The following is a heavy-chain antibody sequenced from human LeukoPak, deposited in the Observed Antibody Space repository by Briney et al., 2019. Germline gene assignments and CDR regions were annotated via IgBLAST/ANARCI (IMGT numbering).Heavy chain of an antibody. CDR2: IIPIFGTA. Sequence: SVKVSCKASGGTFSSYAISWVRQAPGQGLEWMGGIIPIFGTAKYAQNFQGRVSIAADRSTSTAYMELSSLRFEDTAVYYCARLYTHYDSSGYYYEDYWGQGTLVTVSS. CDR3: ARLYTHYDSSGYYYEDY. V-gene: IGHV1-69*06. D-gene: IGHD3-22*01. CDR1: GGTFSSYA. J-gene: IGHJ4*02.